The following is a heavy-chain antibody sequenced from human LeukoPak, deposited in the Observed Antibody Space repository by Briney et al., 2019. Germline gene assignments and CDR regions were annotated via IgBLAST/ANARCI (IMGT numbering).Heavy chain of an antibody. Sequence: ASVKVSCKASGYTFTSYYMHWVRQAPGQGLEWIGRINPSGGSTSYAQKFQGRVTMTRDTSTSTVYMELSSLRSEDTAVYYCAREGRFLEWLPDYWGQGTLVTVSS. CDR2: INPSGGST. CDR1: GYTFTSYY. J-gene: IGHJ4*02. CDR3: AREGRFLEWLPDY. V-gene: IGHV1-46*01. D-gene: IGHD3-3*01.